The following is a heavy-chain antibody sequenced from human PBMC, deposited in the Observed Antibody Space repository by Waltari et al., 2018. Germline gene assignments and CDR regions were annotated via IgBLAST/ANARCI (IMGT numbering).Heavy chain of an antibody. CDR3: ASRVVITRCFDY. CDR1: SESFSGYY. CDR2: TTHSGST. D-gene: IGHD3-22*01. V-gene: IGHV4-34*01. Sequence: QVQLQQWGAGLLRPSETLSLTFSAYSESFSGYYWSWSRQPPGKGLEWIGETTHSGSTNYNPSRKSGVTISVDKSKNQFSLKLSSVTAADTAVYYCASRVVITRCFDYWGQGTLVTISS. J-gene: IGHJ4*02.